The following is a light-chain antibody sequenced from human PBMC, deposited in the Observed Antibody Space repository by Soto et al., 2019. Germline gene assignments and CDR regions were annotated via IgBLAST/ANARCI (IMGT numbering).Light chain of an antibody. CDR2: MNS. J-gene: IGLJ3*02. V-gene: IGLV1-47*01. CDR1: RSNIGSAI. CDR3: VAWDDNLSSRV. Sequence: QSVLTQPPSLSGTPGQTVTISCIGSRSNIGSAIVHWYQQLPGTAPKHLIYMNSHRPSGVPDRFSASKSGTSASLVITGLRPDDEADYFCVAWDDNLSSRVFGGGTKLTVL.